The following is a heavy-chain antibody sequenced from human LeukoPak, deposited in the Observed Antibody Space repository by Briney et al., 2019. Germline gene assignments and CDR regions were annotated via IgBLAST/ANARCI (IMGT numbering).Heavy chain of an antibody. V-gene: IGHV3-23*01. D-gene: IGHD6-13*01. Sequence: PGGSLRLSCAASGFTFSSYAMSWVRQAPGKGLEWVSVISGSGGSTYYADSVKGRFTISRDNSKNTLYLQMNSLRAEDTAVYYCAKDRGAAGTADLWDYWRQGTLVTVSS. J-gene: IGHJ4*02. CDR3: AKDRGAAGTADLWDY. CDR1: GFTFSSYA. CDR2: ISGSGGST.